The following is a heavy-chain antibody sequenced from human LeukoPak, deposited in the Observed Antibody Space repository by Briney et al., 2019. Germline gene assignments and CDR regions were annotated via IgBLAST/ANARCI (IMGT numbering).Heavy chain of an antibody. CDR1: GYTFTSYD. CDR3: AADFWSGYYGPSLGTFYYYGMDV. CDR2: MNPNSGNT. Sequence: GASVKVSCKASGYTFTSYDISWVRQATGQGLEWMGWMNPNSGNTGYAQKFQGRVTMTRNTSISTAYMELSSLRSEDTAVYYCAADFWSGYYGPSLGTFYYYGMDVWGQGTTVTVSS. D-gene: IGHD3-3*01. V-gene: IGHV1-8*01. J-gene: IGHJ6*02.